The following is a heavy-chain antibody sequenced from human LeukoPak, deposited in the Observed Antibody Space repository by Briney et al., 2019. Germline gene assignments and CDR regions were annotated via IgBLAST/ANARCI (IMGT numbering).Heavy chain of an antibody. V-gene: IGHV3-21*01. CDR3: ARSRATYYYDSSGYYPDY. J-gene: IGHJ4*02. CDR2: ISSSSSYI. Sequence: GGSLRLSCAASGFTFSSYSMNWVRQAPGKGLEWVSSISSSSSYIYYADSVKGRFTISRDNAKNSLYLQMNSLRAEDTAVYYCARSRATYYYDSSGYYPDYWGQGTLVTVSS. D-gene: IGHD3-22*01. CDR1: GFTFSSYS.